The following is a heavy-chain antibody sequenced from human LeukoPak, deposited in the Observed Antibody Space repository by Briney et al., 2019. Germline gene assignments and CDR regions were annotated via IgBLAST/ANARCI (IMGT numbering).Heavy chain of an antibody. CDR3: AKDRPDCSSTSCQEGNWFDP. CDR1: GFTFSSYG. V-gene: IGHV3-30*02. Sequence: GGSLRLSCAASGFTFSSYGMHWVRQAPGKGLEWVVFIRYDGSNKYYADSVKGRFTISRDNSKNTLYLQMNSLRAEDTAVYYCAKDRPDCSSTSCQEGNWFDPWGQGTLVTVSS. J-gene: IGHJ5*02. D-gene: IGHD2-2*01. CDR2: IRYDGSNK.